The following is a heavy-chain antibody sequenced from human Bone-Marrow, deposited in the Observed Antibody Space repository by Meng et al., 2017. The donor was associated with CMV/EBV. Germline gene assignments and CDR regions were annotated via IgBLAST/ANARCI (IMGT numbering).Heavy chain of an antibody. CDR2: IYYSGST. CDR1: GGSISSSSYS. J-gene: IGHJ2*01. V-gene: IGHV4-39*07. Sequence: GGSISSSSYSWGWIRQPPGKGLEWIGSIYYSGSTYYNPSLKSRVTISVDTSKNQFSLKLSSVTAADTAVYYCARGLEQWPAVWYFDRWGRGTLVTVSS. D-gene: IGHD6-19*01. CDR3: ARGLEQWPAVWYFDR.